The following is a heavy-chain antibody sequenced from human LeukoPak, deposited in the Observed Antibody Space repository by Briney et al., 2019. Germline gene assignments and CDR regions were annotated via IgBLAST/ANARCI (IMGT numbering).Heavy chain of an antibody. V-gene: IGHV3-43*02. J-gene: IGHJ6*02. CDR2: ISGDGGST. D-gene: IGHD6-6*01. Sequence: GGSLRLFCAASGFTFDDYAMHWVRQAPGKGLEGVSLISGDGGSTYYADSVKGRFTISRDNSKNSLYLQMNSLRTEDTALYYCAKDAPASSSGYYYYYGMDVWDQGTTVTVSS. CDR1: GFTFDDYA. CDR3: AKDAPASSSGYYYYYGMDV.